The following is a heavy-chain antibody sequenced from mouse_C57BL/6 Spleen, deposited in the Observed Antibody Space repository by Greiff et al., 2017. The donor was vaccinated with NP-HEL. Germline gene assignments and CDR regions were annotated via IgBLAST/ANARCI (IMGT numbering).Heavy chain of an antibody. V-gene: IGHV3-6*01. J-gene: IGHJ3*01. Sequence: EVQLQESGPGLVKPSQSLSLTCSVTGYSITSGYYWNWIRQFPGNKLEWMGYISYDGSNNYNPSLKNRISITRDTSKNQFFLKLNSVTTEDTATYYCARGYYGPFAYWGQGTLVTVSA. CDR3: ARGYYGPFAY. D-gene: IGHD1-1*01. CDR2: ISYDGSN. CDR1: GYSITSGYY.